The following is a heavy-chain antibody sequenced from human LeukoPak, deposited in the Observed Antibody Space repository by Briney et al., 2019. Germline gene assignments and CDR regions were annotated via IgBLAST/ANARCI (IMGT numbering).Heavy chain of an antibody. J-gene: IGHJ4*02. CDR2: IYYSGST. CDR1: GGSISSSSYY. CDR3: RTYYDFWSGYRNFDY. Sequence: SETLSLTCTVSGGSISSSSYYWGWIRQPPGKGLEWIGSIYYSGSTYYNPSLKSRVTISVDTSKNQFSLKLSSVTAADTAVYYCRTYYDFWSGYRNFDYWGQGTLVTVSS. V-gene: IGHV4-39*01. D-gene: IGHD3-3*01.